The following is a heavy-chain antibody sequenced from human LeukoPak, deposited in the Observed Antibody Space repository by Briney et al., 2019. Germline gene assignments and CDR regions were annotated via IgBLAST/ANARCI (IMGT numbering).Heavy chain of an antibody. CDR3: ARVKYSYGSGYFDY. CDR1: GYTFTGYY. D-gene: IGHD5-18*01. CDR2: INPNSGGT. J-gene: IGHJ4*02. V-gene: IGHV1-2*02. Sequence: ASVKVSCKASGYTFTGYYMHWARQAPGQGLEWMGWINPNSGGTNYAQKFQGRVTMTRDTSISTAYIELSRLRSDDTAVYYCARVKYSYGSGYFDYWGQGTLVTVSS.